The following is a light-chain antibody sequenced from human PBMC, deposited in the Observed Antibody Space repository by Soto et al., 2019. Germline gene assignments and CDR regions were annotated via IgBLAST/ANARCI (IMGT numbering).Light chain of an antibody. CDR3: SSYAGSNAYV. V-gene: IGLV2-8*01. J-gene: IGLJ1*01. Sequence: QSALTQPPSASGSPGQSVTISCTGTSSDVGGYNYVSWYQQHPGKAPKLMIYEVSKRPSGVPDRFSGSKSGNTASLTVSARQAEDEAEYYCSSYAGSNAYVFGTGTKLTVL. CDR2: EVS. CDR1: SSDVGGYNY.